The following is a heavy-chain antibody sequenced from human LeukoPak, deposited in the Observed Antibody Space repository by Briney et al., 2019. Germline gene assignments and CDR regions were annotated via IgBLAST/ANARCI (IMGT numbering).Heavy chain of an antibody. J-gene: IGHJ4*02. D-gene: IGHD4-17*01. V-gene: IGHV3-53*01. CDR3: AKLAVTTFHYFDY. CDR1: GFTVSSNF. Sequence: GGSLRLSCAASGFTVSSNFMTWVRQAPGKGLEWVSVTYSDGTTYYADSVKGRFTISRDNSKNTLDLQMNSLRAEDTAVYYCAKLAVTTFHYFDYWGQGTLVTVSS. CDR2: TYSDGTT.